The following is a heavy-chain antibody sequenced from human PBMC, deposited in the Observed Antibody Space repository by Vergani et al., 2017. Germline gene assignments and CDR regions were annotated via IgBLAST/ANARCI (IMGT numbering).Heavy chain of an antibody. J-gene: IGHJ4*02. CDR1: GGSISSGGYS. Sequence: QLQLQESASGLVKPSQTLSLTCAVSGGSISSGGYSWSWIRQPPGKGLEWIGYIYHSGSTSYNPSLESRISISFETPKNQFSLRLTSVTAADTAVYYCASKRGACRAAYCHSYDFWGPGTLVGVSS. V-gene: IGHV4-30-2*01. D-gene: IGHD2-15*01. CDR3: ASKRGACRAAYCHSYDF. CDR2: IYHSGST.